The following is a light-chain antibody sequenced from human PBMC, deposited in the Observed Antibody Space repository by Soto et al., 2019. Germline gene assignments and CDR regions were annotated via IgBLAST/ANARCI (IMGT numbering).Light chain of an antibody. Sequence: EIVMTQSPATLSVSPGERATLSCRANQSVSSNLAWYQQKPGQAPRLLISRASTKATGIPDRFSGSGSGTEFTLTISSLQSEDFAVYYCQEYNNWPALTFGGGTKVEIK. CDR3: QEYNNWPALT. V-gene: IGKV3-15*01. CDR2: RAS. J-gene: IGKJ4*01. CDR1: QSVSSN.